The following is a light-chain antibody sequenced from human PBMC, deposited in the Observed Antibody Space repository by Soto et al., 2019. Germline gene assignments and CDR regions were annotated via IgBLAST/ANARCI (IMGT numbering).Light chain of an antibody. CDR2: AVH. V-gene: IGLV2-14*01. CDR3: TSYTRSNTWV. J-gene: IGLJ3*02. CDR1: SGDIGIYNF. Sequence: QSALTQPASVSGSLGQSITISCTGTSGDIGIYNFVSWFHQRPAKAPKLLIFAVHNRPSGVSDRFSASKSGNAASLTISGLQADDEGDYYCTSYTRSNTWVFGGGTKVTVL.